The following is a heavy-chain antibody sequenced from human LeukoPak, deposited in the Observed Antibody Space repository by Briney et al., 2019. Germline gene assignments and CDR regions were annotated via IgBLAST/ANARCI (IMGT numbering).Heavy chain of an antibody. CDR3: ASSIPYYYDSSGLDAFDI. CDR1: GYTFTSYD. CDR2: MNPNSGNT. Sequence: ASVKVSCKASGYTFTSYDINWVRQAIGQGLEWMGWMNPNSGNTGYAQKFQGRVTITRNTSISTAYMELSSLRSEDTAVYYCASSIPYYYDSSGLDAFDIWGQGTMVTVSS. D-gene: IGHD3-22*01. V-gene: IGHV1-8*03. J-gene: IGHJ3*02.